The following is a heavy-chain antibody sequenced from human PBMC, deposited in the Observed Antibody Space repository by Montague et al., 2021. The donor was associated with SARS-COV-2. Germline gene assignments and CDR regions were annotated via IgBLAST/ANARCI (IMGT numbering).Heavy chain of an antibody. CDR3: ARIRCITIFGVVITPYYYGMDV. J-gene: IGHJ6*02. CDR1: GGSISSSSYY. D-gene: IGHD3-3*01. Sequence: SETLSLTCTVSGGSISSSSYYWGWIRQPPGKGLEWIGEINHSGSTNYNPSLKGRVTISVDTSKNQFSLKLSSVTAADTAVYYCARIRCITIFGVVITPYYYGMDVWGQGTTATGSS. CDR2: INHSGST. V-gene: IGHV4-39*07.